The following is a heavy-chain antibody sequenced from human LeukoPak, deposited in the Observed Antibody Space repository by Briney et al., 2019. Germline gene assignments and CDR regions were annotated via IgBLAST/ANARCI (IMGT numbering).Heavy chain of an antibody. Sequence: PGGSLRLSCAASGFTFSSYGMHWVRQAPGKGLEWVAFIRYDGSNKYYADSVKGRFTISRDNSKNTLYLQMNSLRAEDTAVYYCAKAGIVVVDWFDPWGQGTLVTVSS. D-gene: IGHD2-2*01. CDR2: IRYDGSNK. CDR1: GFTFSSYG. CDR3: AKAGIVVVDWFDP. V-gene: IGHV3-30*02. J-gene: IGHJ5*02.